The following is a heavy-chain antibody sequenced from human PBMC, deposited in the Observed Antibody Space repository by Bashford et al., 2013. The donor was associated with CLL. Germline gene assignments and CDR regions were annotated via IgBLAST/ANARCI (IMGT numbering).Heavy chain of an antibody. CDR2: TYYRSKWYN. CDR3: ARDRYYDFWSGYYIFDY. D-gene: IGHD3-3*01. Sequence: QTLSLTCAISGDSVSSNSAAWNWIRQSPSRGLEWLGRTYYRSKWYNDYAVSVKSRITINPDTSKNQFSLQLNSVTPEDTAVYYCARDRYYDFWSGYYIFDYWAREPWSPSPQ. J-gene: IGHJ4*02. V-gene: IGHV6-1*01. CDR1: GDSVSSNSAA.